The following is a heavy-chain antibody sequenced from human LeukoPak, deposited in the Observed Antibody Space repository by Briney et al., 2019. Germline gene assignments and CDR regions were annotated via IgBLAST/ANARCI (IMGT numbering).Heavy chain of an antibody. Sequence: ASVKVSCKASGYTFTSYAMHWVRQAPGQRLEWMGWINAGNGNTKYSQKFQGRVTITRDTSASTAHMELSSLRSEDTAVYYCAREKWLLLDYFDYWGQGTLVTVSS. CDR3: AREKWLLLDYFDY. D-gene: IGHD3-22*01. J-gene: IGHJ4*02. CDR1: GYTFTSYA. V-gene: IGHV1-3*01. CDR2: INAGNGNT.